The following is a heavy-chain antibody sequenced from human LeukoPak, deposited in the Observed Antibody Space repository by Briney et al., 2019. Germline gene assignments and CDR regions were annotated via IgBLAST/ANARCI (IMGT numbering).Heavy chain of an antibody. V-gene: IGHV6-1*01. CDR3: AREGNYDFWSGYYYFDY. J-gene: IGHJ4*02. CDR1: GDSVSRNSAA. D-gene: IGHD3-3*01. Sequence: SQTLSLTCAISGDSVSRNSAAWNWIRQSPSRGLEWLGRTYYRSKWYNDYAVSVKSRITINVDISKNQFSLQLNSVTSEDTAVYYCAREGNYDFWSGYYYFDYWDQGTLVTVSS. CDR2: TYYRSKWYN.